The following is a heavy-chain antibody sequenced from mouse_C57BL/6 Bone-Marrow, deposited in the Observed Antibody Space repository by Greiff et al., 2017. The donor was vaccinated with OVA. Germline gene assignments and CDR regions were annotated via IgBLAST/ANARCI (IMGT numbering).Heavy chain of an antibody. Sequence: VQLQQSGAELVRPGPSVKVSCKASGYAFTNYLIEWVKQRPGQGLEWIGVINPGSGGTNYNEKFKGKATLTADKSSSTAYMQLSSLTSEDSAVYFCAREAKGYYAMDYWGQGTSVTVSS. V-gene: IGHV1-54*01. CDR1: GYAFTNYL. CDR3: AREAKGYYAMDY. J-gene: IGHJ4*01. CDR2: INPGSGGT.